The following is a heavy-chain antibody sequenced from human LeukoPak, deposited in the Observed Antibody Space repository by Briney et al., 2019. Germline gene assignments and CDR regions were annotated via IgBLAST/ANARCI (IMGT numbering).Heavy chain of an antibody. CDR3: ARGSSTRSGSYGGNY. CDR2: ISSSSSYI. CDR1: GFTFSSYS. Sequence: TGGSLRLSCAASGFTFSSYSMNWVRQAPGKGLEWVSSISSSSSYIYYADSVKGRFTISRDNAKNSLYLQKNSLGAEDTAVYYCARGSSTRSGSYGGNYWGQGTLVTVSS. J-gene: IGHJ4*02. D-gene: IGHD1-26*01. V-gene: IGHV3-21*01.